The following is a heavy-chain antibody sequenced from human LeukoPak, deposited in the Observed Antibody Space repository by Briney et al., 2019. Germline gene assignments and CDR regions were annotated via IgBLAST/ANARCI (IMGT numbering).Heavy chain of an antibody. CDR1: EFTFSDCA. CDR3: AKRVGSNSGPFDY. Sequence: GGSLRLSCAASEFTFSDCAMNWVRQAPGEGLAWVSSIRSGGTKTYYADSVQGRFSISRDDSRNTLYLQMNSLRAEDTAVYYCAKRVGSNSGPFDYWGQGILVTVSS. V-gene: IGHV3-23*01. J-gene: IGHJ4*02. D-gene: IGHD4/OR15-4a*01. CDR2: IRSGGTKT.